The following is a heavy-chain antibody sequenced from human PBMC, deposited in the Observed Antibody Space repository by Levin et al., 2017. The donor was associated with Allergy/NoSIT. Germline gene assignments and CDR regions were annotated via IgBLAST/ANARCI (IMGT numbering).Heavy chain of an antibody. CDR2: IIPMFGTT. CDR1: GATFSSYA. D-gene: IGHD2-21*02. V-gene: IGHV1-69*13. CDR3: TGDCGGDCYFDS. J-gene: IGHJ4*02. Sequence: ASVKVSRKASGATFSSYAISWVRQAPRQGLEWMGGIIPMFGTTNYAQKFQDRVTITADESTSTAYMELNSLRSEDSAIYYCTGDCGGDCYFDSWGQGTLVTVSS.